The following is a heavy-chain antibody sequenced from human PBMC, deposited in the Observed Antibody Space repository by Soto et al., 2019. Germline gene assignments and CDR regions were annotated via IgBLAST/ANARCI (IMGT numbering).Heavy chain of an antibody. V-gene: IGHV3-49*03. J-gene: IGHJ6*02. CDR2: IRSKAYGGTT. CDR1: GFTFGDYA. D-gene: IGHD3-3*01. CDR3: TRGFLEWFRVYYYYGMDV. Sequence: PGGSLRLSCTASGFTFGDYAMSWFRQAPGKGLEWVGFIRSKAYGGTTEYAASVKGRFTISRDDSKSIAYLQMNSLKTEDTAVYYSTRGFLEWFRVYYYYGMDVWGQGTTVTVSS.